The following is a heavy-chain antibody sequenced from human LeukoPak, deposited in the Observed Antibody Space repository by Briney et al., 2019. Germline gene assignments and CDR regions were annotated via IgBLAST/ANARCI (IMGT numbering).Heavy chain of an antibody. D-gene: IGHD4-17*01. CDR1: GYTFTSYA. CDR3: VPSGGVTTPLRTHYFDY. J-gene: IGHJ4*02. CDR2: INTYNGSP. V-gene: IGHV1-18*01. Sequence: GASVKVSCKTSGYTFTSYAINWVRQAPGQGLEWMGWINTYNGSPNYAQKLQGRVTMTTDTSTSTAYMELRSLTSDDTAVYFCVPSGGVTTPLRTHYFDYWGQGTLVTVSS.